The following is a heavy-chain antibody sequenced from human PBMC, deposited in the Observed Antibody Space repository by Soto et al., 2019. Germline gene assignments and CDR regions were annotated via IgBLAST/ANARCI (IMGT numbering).Heavy chain of an antibody. V-gene: IGHV1-8*01. CDR1: GYTFTSYD. D-gene: IGHD3-16*02. J-gene: IGHJ5*02. Sequence: ASVKVSCKASGYTFTSYDINWVRQATGQGLEWMGWMNPNSGNTGYAQKFQGRVTMTRNTSISTAYMELSSLRSGDTAVYYCARDPSDRNWFDPWGQGXLVTVYS. CDR2: MNPNSGNT. CDR3: ARDPSDRNWFDP.